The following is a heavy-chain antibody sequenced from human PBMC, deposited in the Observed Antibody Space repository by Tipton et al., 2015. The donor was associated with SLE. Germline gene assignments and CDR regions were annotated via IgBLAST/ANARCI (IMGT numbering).Heavy chain of an antibody. Sequence: LRLSCAVSGYSICSGYYWGWIRQPPGKGLEWIGRIYHSGGTYYNPSLKSRVTISVDTSKNQLSLKLSSVTAADTAVYYCAKETSPRGGFDYWGQGTLVTVSS. CDR2: IYHSGGT. V-gene: IGHV4-38-2*01. J-gene: IGHJ4*02. CDR1: GYSICSGYY. D-gene: IGHD3-10*01. CDR3: AKETSPRGGFDY.